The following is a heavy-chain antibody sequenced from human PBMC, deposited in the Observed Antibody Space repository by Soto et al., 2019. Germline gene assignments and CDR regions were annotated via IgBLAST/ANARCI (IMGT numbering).Heavy chain of an antibody. D-gene: IGHD6-13*01. CDR1: GGSISSYY. CDR3: PSRYLGTPAS. Sequence: QVQLQESGPGLVKPSETLSLTCTVSGGSISSYYWSWIRQPPGKGLEWIGYIYYSGSTNYNPSLPIRVTTSLHTPQTPFPLPLRSVPPADPAVYYCPSRYLGTPASWGQGTLVTFSS. CDR2: IYYSGST. J-gene: IGHJ5*02. V-gene: IGHV4-59*08.